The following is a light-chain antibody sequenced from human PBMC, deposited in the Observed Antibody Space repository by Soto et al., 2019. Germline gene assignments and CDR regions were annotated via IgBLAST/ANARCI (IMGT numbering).Light chain of an antibody. CDR3: QQYNSYPYT. J-gene: IGKJ5*01. CDR2: DAS. CDR1: QSISSW. V-gene: IGKV1-5*01. Sequence: IQLTQSPSSLSASVGYRVTITCRASQSISSWLAWYQQKPGKAPKLLIYDASSLESGVPSRFSGSGSGTEFTLTISSLQPDDFATYYCQQYNSYPYTFGQGTRLEIK.